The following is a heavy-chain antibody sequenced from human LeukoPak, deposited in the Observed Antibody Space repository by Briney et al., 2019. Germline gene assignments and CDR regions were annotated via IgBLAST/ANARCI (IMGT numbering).Heavy chain of an antibody. CDR3: ARLGSIAARPNSFDP. J-gene: IGHJ5*02. CDR1: GYSFTSYW. CDR2: IYPGDSDT. V-gene: IGHV5-51*01. D-gene: IGHD6-6*01. Sequence: GESLKISCKGSGYSFTSYWIGWVRQMPGKGLEWMGIIYPGDSDTRYSPSFQGQVTISADKSISTAYLQWSSLKASDTAMYYCARLGSIAARPNSFDPWGQGTLVTVSS.